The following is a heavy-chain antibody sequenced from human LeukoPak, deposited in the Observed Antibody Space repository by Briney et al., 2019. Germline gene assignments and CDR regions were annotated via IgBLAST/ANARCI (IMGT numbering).Heavy chain of an antibody. CDR2: ISAYNGNT. V-gene: IGHV1-18*01. CDR3: AKDGIRDSGSYYGY. D-gene: IGHD1-26*01. Sequence: GASLKVSCKASGHTFTSYGISWVRQAPGQGLEWMGWISAYNGNTNYAQKLQGRVTMTTDTSTSTAYMELRSLRSDDTAVYYRAKDGIRDSGSYYGYWGQGTLVTVSS. CDR1: GHTFTSYG. J-gene: IGHJ4*02.